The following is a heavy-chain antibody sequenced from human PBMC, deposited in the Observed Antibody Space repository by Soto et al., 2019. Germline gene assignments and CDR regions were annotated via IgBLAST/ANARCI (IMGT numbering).Heavy chain of an antibody. Sequence: GGSLRLSCAVSGFTFDDNAMHWVRQAPEKGLEWVSGINWKSDIGYADSVKGRFTISRDNAENSLYLQMNSLRAEDTALYFCARKRWLHLWYFDNWGQGTLVTVSS. CDR2: INWKSDI. J-gene: IGHJ4*02. CDR1: GFTFDDNA. D-gene: IGHD5-12*01. CDR3: ARKRWLHLWYFDN. V-gene: IGHV3-9*01.